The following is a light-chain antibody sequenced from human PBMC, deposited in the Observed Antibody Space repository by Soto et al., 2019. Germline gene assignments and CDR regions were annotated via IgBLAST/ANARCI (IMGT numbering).Light chain of an antibody. CDR2: EVT. Sequence: QSALTQPPSASGSHGQSVTISCTGTNDDVGGYNYVSWYQHHPGKAPKLMIYEVTKRPSGVPDRFSGSKSGYTASLTVSGLQAEDEADYYCSSYAGSNIYVFGTGTKVTVL. CDR1: NDDVGGYNY. V-gene: IGLV2-8*01. J-gene: IGLJ1*01. CDR3: SSYAGSNIYV.